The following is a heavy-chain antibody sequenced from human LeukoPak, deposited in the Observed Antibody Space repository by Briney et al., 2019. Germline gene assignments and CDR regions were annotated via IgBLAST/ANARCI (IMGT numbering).Heavy chain of an antibody. D-gene: IGHD4-11*01. CDR2: IRYDGSNK. CDR1: GFTFSSYG. V-gene: IGHV3-30*02. Sequence: GGSLRLSCAASGFTFSSYGMHWVRQAPGKGLGWVAFIRYDGSNKYYADSVKGRFTISRDNSKNTLYLQMNSLRAEDTAVYYCAKDETLMTTVTYYFDYWGQGTLVTVSS. CDR3: AKDETLMTTVTYYFDY. J-gene: IGHJ4*02.